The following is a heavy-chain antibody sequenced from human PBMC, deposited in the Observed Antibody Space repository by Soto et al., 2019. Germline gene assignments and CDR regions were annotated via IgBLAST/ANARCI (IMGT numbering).Heavy chain of an antibody. V-gene: IGHV1-69*12. CDR3: ASVPPYGDYLYYYYGMDV. J-gene: IGHJ6*02. D-gene: IGHD4-17*01. CDR2: IIPIFGTA. Sequence: QVQLAQSGAEVKKPGSSVKVSCKASGGTFSSYAISWVRQAPGQGLEWMGGIIPIFGTANYAQKFQGRVTITADESTSTAYMELSSLRSEDTAVYYCASVPPYGDYLYYYYGMDVWGQGTTVTVSS. CDR1: GGTFSSYA.